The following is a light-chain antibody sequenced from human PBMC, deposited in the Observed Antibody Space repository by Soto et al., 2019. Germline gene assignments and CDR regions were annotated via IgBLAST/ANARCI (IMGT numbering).Light chain of an antibody. J-gene: IGKJ1*01. V-gene: IGKV3-20*01. Sequence: EIVLTQSPGTLSLSPGEGATLSCRASQSVSSSYLAWYQQKPGQAPRLLIYGASSRATGIPDRFSGGASGTDFTLTISSLEPEYFAVYYYQHYYNSPWPFGQATKVQIK. CDR2: GAS. CDR3: QHYYNSPWP. CDR1: QSVSSSY.